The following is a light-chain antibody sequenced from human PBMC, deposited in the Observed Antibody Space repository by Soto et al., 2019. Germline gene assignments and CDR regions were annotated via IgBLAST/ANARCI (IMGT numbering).Light chain of an antibody. V-gene: IGKV1-5*01. CDR1: RGISNW. CDR3: QQYDTFWT. J-gene: IGKJ1*01. Sequence: DIQMTQSPSTLPASVGDRVTITCRASRGISNWLAWYQQKPGKAPKLLIYDVSSLQSGVPSRFSGSGSGTEFTLTISSLQPDDSATYYCQQYDTFWTFGQGTKVDIK. CDR2: DVS.